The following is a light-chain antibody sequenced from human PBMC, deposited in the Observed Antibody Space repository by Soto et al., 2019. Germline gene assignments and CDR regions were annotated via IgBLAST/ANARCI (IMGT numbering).Light chain of an antibody. Sequence: EIVLTQSPATLSLSPGERATLSCRASQSVSYYLAWYQQKPGQAPRLLIYDASNRATGIPARFSGSGSGTDFTLNISSLEPEDFAVYYCQQRSNWPLTFGGGTKVEIQ. CDR1: QSVSYY. V-gene: IGKV3-11*01. CDR2: DAS. CDR3: QQRSNWPLT. J-gene: IGKJ4*01.